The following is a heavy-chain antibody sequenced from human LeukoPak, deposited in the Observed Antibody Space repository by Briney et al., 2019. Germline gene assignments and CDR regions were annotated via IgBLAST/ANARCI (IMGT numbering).Heavy chain of an antibody. CDR3: AKEPLAYGDYVIVDY. Sequence: GGSLRLSCAASGFAFSSYAMSWVRQAPGKGLEWVSAISGSGGSIYYADSVKGRFTISRDNSKNTLYLQMNSLRAEDTAVYYCAKEPLAYGDYVIVDYWGQGTLVTVSS. CDR1: GFAFSSYA. D-gene: IGHD4-17*01. CDR2: ISGSGGSI. V-gene: IGHV3-23*01. J-gene: IGHJ4*02.